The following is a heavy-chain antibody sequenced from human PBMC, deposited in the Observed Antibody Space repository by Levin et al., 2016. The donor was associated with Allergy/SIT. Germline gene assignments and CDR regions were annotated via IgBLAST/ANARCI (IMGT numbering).Heavy chain of an antibody. CDR2: ISAYNGNT. D-gene: IGHD4-11*01. CDR3: ARDSDSNYDYYYYGMDV. V-gene: IGHV1-18*04. CDR1: GYTFTSYG. Sequence: ASVKVSCKASGYTFTSYGISWVRQAPGQGLEWMGWISAYNGNTNYAQKLQGRVTMTTDTSTSTAYMELRSLRSDDTAVYYCARDSDSNYDYYYYGMDVWGQGTTVTVSS. J-gene: IGHJ6*02.